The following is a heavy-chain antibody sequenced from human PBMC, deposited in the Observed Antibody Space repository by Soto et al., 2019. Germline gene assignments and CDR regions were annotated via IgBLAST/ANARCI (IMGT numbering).Heavy chain of an antibody. J-gene: IGHJ3*02. D-gene: IGHD3-10*01. CDR1: GFTFSSYS. CDR3: ARDIEGGSGSYYIVLDAFDI. CDR2: ISSSSSTI. V-gene: IGHV3-48*01. Sequence: GGSLRLSCAASGFTFSSYSMNWVRQAPGKGLEWVSYISSSSSTIYYADSVKGRFTISRDNAKNSLYLQMNSLRAEDTAVYYCARDIEGGSGSYYIVLDAFDIWGQGTMVTVSS.